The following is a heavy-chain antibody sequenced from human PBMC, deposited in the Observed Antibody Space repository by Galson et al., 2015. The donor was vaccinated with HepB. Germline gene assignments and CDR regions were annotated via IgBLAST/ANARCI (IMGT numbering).Heavy chain of an antibody. CDR2: IIPIFGTA. D-gene: IGHD3-22*01. V-gene: IGHV1-69*13. Sequence: SVKVSCKASGGTFSSYAISWVRQAPGQGLEWMGGIIPIFGTANYAQKFQGRVTITADESTSTAYMELSSLRSEDTAVYYCAARPRTYYYDSSGSRGAFDIWGQGTMVTVSS. CDR1: GGTFSSYA. J-gene: IGHJ3*02. CDR3: AARPRTYYYDSSGSRGAFDI.